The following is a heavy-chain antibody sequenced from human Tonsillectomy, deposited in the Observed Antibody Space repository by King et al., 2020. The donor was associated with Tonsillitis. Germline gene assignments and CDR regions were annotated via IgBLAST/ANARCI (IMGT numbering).Heavy chain of an antibody. CDR1: GFTFSIYD. CDR2: ISDSGGST. V-gene: IGHV3-23*04. CDR3: APPHYYDXSDYGGY. D-gene: IGHD3-22*01. J-gene: IGHJ4*02. Sequence: VQLVESGGDLVQPGGSLRLSCAASGFTFSIYDMTWVRQAPGKGLEWVSSISDSGGSTYYADSVKGRFSISRDNSKNTLYLQMNSLRAEDTAVYYCAPPHYYDXSDYGGYWGQGTLVTVSS.